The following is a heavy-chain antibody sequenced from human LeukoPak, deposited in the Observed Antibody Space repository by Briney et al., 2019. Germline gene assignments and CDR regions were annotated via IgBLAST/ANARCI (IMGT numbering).Heavy chain of an antibody. D-gene: IGHD5-18*01. CDR2: INHSGST. CDR1: GGSFSGYY. Sequence: SETLSLTCAVYGGSFSGYYWSWIRQPPGKGLEWIGEINHSGSTNYNPSLESRVTISVDTSKNQFSLKLSSVTAADTAVYYCARGAAYSYGYLTDYWGQGTLVTVSS. J-gene: IGHJ4*02. V-gene: IGHV4-34*01. CDR3: ARGAAYSYGYLTDY.